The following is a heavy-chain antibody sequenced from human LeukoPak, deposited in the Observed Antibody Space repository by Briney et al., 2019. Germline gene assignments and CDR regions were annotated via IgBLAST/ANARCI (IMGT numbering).Heavy chain of an antibody. CDR1: DGSINSYY. CDR3: AARGYSYGYAVDY. Sequence: PSETLSLTCSVSDGSINSYYWNWIRQPPGKGLEWIGYIYYSGSTNYNPSLKSRVTISVDTSKNQFSLKLSSVTAADTAVYYCAARGYSYGYAVDYWGQGTLVTVSS. J-gene: IGHJ4*02. D-gene: IGHD5-18*01. V-gene: IGHV4-59*01. CDR2: IYYSGST.